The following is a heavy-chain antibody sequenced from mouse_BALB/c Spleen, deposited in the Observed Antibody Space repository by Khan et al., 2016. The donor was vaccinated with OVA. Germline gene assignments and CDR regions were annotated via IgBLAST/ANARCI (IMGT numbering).Heavy chain of an antibody. J-gene: IGHJ2*01. CDR3: ARNDRCDVYVDS. CDR2: IYPYNDVT. CDR1: GYTFTSYV. Sequence: VQLQQSGPELVKPGASVKMSCTASGYTFTSYVIHWVKQKPGQGLDWIGYIYPYNDVTNFNEKFKGRATLTSDKSSSTAYMELSSLTSEDSAVYYCARNDRCDVYVDSWGQGTTLTVSS. V-gene: IGHV1S136*01. D-gene: IGHD2-14*01.